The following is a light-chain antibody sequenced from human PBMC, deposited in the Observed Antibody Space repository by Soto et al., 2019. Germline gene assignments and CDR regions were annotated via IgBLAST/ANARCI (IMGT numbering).Light chain of an antibody. Sequence: DIQMTQSPSTLSASVGDRVTITCRASQSISSWLAWYQQKPGKAPNLLIYKASILHSGVPSRFSGSGSGTEFTLAISSLQPDVFATYYCQQYNNYRTFGQGTKVEI. CDR1: QSISSW. CDR2: KAS. CDR3: QQYNNYRT. V-gene: IGKV1-5*03. J-gene: IGKJ1*01.